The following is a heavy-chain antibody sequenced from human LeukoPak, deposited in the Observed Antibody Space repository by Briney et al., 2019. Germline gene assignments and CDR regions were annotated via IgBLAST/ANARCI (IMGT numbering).Heavy chain of an antibody. V-gene: IGHV4-39*01. CDR1: GGSISSSNYY. D-gene: IGHD2-2*01. CDR2: IYYSGST. Sequence: SETLSLTCTVSGGSISSSNYYWGWIRQPPGRGVGWIGTIYYSGSTYYNPSLKSRVTISVDTSKKQFSLKLRSVTAADTAVHYCARLSLYCSSSSCDNDWVYWGQGTLVTVSS. J-gene: IGHJ4*02. CDR3: ARLSLYCSSSSCDNDWVY.